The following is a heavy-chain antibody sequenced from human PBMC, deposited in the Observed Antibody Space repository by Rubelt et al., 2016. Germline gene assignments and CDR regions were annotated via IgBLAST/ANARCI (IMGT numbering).Heavy chain of an antibody. CDR2: INPDDSDL. CDR1: GYSFTTYW. Sequence: EVQLVQSGAEVKKPGEYLKISCKSSGYSFTTYWIGWVRQMPGKGLEWVGLINPDDSDLRYSPSFQGQVTFSADKSISTAYRQWSSLRASDTAMYYCARPDSTGWYEYWGQGTLVTVSS. V-gene: IGHV5-51*01. D-gene: IGHD6-19*01. CDR3: ARPDSTGWYEY. J-gene: IGHJ4*02.